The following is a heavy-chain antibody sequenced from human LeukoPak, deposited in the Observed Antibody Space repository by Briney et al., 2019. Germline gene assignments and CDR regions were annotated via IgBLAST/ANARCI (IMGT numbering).Heavy chain of an antibody. D-gene: IGHD5-12*01. CDR2: TYYRSKWYN. V-gene: IGHV6-1*01. Sequence: SQTLSLTCAISGDSVSSNSAAWNWIRQSPSRGLEWLGRTYYRSKWYNDCAVSVKSRITINPDTSRNQFSLQLNSVTPEDTAVYYCARDTYSGYDSLFGNYFYYAMDVWGQGTTVTVSS. CDR3: ARDTYSGYDSLFGNYFYYAMDV. CDR1: GDSVSSNSAA. J-gene: IGHJ6*02.